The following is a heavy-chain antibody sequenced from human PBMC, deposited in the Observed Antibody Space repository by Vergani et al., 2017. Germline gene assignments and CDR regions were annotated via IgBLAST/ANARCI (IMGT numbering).Heavy chain of an antibody. CDR2: IYYSGST. CDR3: ARTFRDIVVVPAAMYYYYGMDV. Sequence: QVQLQESGPGLVKPSETLSLTCTVSGGSISSHYWSWIRQPPGKGLEWIGYIYYSGSTNYNPALKSRVTISVDTSKTQFSPKLSSVTAADTAVYYCARTFRDIVVVPAAMYYYYGMDVWGQGTTVTVSS. J-gene: IGHJ6*02. CDR1: GGSISSHY. V-gene: IGHV4-59*11. D-gene: IGHD2-2*01.